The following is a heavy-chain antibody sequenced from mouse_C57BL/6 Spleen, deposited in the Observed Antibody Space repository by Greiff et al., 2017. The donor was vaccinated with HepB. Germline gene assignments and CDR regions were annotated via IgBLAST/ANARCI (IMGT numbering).Heavy chain of an antibody. D-gene: IGHD1-1*01. Sequence: EVHLVESGGGLVKPGGSLKLSCAASGFTFSDYGMHWVRQAPEKGLEWVAYISSGSSTIYYADTVKGRFTISRDNAKNTLFLQMTSLRSEDKAMYYCARPGYYGSRGFAYWGQVTLVTVSA. J-gene: IGHJ3*01. V-gene: IGHV5-17*01. CDR2: ISSGSSTI. CDR1: GFTFSDYG. CDR3: ARPGYYGSRGFAY.